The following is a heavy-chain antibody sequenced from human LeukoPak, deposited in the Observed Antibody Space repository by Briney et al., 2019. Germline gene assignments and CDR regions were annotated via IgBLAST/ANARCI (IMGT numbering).Heavy chain of an antibody. CDR2: IYYSGST. D-gene: IGHD2-2*01. V-gene: IGHV4-59*01. Sequence: SETLSLTCTVSGGSISSYYWSWIRQPPGKGLEWIGYIYYSGSTNYNPSLKSRVTISVDTSKNQFSLKLSSVTAADTAVYYCARTTYCSSTSCYKYYFDYWGQGTLVTVSS. CDR3: ARTTYCSSTSCYKYYFDY. J-gene: IGHJ4*02. CDR1: GGSISSYY.